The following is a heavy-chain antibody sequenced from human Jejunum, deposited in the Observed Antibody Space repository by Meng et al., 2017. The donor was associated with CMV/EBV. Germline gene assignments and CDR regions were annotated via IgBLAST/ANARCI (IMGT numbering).Heavy chain of an antibody. CDR3: ATGVADFEY. D-gene: IGHD6-19*01. CDR2: MNPNRGTT. V-gene: IGHV1-8*01. Sequence: HVKLVQSRAGVKKAGTSVNVSCKPPGYTFTSYYTNWVREGTGQGLGWMGWMNPNRGTTGYAQKFQGRVTMTRNISKSTAYMDLSSLRSEDTAVYYCATGVADFEYWGQGTLVTVSS. J-gene: IGHJ4*02. CDR1: GYTFTSYY.